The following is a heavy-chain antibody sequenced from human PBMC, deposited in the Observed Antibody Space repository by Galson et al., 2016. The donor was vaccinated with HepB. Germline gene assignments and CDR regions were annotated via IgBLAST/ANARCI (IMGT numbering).Heavy chain of an antibody. V-gene: IGHV1-24*01. CDR1: GYTLNELS. Sequence: SVKVSCKVSGYTLNELSMHWVRQAPGKGLDWMGAFDPEDGVAVYAQRFQDRVTMTEDISTDTAYMELNSLRFDDTAVYYCAAGEAPTTIDYWGQGTLVTVSP. D-gene: IGHD1-26*01. CDR3: AAGEAPTTIDY. CDR2: FDPEDGVA. J-gene: IGHJ4*02.